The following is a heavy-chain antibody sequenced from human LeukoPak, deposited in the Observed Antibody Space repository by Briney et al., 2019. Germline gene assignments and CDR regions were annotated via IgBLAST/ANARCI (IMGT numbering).Heavy chain of an antibody. CDR3: ARDVGAYCSGGSCPATPSDY. D-gene: IGHD2-15*01. V-gene: IGHV1-2*02. J-gene: IGHJ4*02. Sequence: GASVKVSCKASGGTFSSYGISWVRQAPGQGLEWMGWINPNSGGTNYAQKFQGRVTMTRDTSISTAYMELSRLRSDDTAVYYCARDVGAYCSGGSCPATPSDYWGQGTLVTVSS. CDR1: GGTFSSYG. CDR2: INPNSGGT.